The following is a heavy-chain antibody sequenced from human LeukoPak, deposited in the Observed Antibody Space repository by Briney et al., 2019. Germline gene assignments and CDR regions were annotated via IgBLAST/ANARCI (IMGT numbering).Heavy chain of an antibody. CDR1: GGSISSYY. J-gene: IGHJ3*02. D-gene: IGHD4-23*01. CDR2: IYYSGST. V-gene: IGHV4-59*08. CDR3: ARHDLPTTVEGHAFDI. Sequence: KPSETLSLTCTVSGGSISSYYWSWIRQPPGKGLEWIGYIYYSGSTNYNPSLKSRVTISVDTSKNQFSLKLSSVTAADTAVYYCARHDLPTTVEGHAFDIWGQGTMVTVSS.